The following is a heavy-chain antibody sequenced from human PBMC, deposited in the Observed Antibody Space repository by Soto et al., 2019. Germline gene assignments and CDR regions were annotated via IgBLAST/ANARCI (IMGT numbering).Heavy chain of an antibody. CDR3: AREDDYGYRYINYGFDV. D-gene: IGHD4-17*01. J-gene: IGHJ6*02. V-gene: IGHV3-30-3*01. CDR2: ISFDGTKK. CDR1: GFTFNIYA. Sequence: GGSLRLSCAASGFTFNIYALHWVRQAPGKGLEWVAVISFDGTKKYYSDSVKGRFTISRDNLKNTLYLQMNNLRVEDAALYFCAREDDYGYRYINYGFDVWGQGTTVPVSS.